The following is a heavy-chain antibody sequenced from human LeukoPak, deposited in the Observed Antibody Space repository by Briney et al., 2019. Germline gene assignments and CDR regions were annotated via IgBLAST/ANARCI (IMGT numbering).Heavy chain of an antibody. CDR3: VVATIFSRGKPFRLGNEYYFDY. CDR1: GFTFSSSW. CDR2: IYSGGST. Sequence: GGSLRLSCAASGFTFSSSWMSWVRQAPGKGLEWVSVIYSGGSTYYADSVKGRFTISRDNSKNTLYLQMNSLRAEDTAVYYCVVATIFSRGKPFRLGNEYYFDYWGQGTLVTVSS. V-gene: IGHV3-53*01. J-gene: IGHJ4*02. D-gene: IGHD5-12*01.